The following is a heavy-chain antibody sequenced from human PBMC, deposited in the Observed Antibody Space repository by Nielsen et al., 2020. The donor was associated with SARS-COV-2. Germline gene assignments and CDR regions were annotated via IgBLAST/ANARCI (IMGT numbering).Heavy chain of an antibody. CDR3: AKEGRRDVLDY. CDR1: GFTFSSYG. V-gene: IGHV3-30*18. D-gene: IGHD3-10*02. CDR2: ISYDGSNK. J-gene: IGHJ4*02. Sequence: SCAASGFTFSSYGMHWVRQAPGKGLEWVAVISYDGSNKYYADSVKGRFTISRDNSKNTLYLQMNSLRAEDTAVYHCAKEGRRDVLDYWGQGTLVTVSS.